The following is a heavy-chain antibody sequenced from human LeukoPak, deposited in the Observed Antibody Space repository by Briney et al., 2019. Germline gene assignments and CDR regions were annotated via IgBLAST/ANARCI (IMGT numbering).Heavy chain of an antibody. CDR1: GDSFSVYY. D-gene: IGHD4-17*01. V-gene: IGHV4-34*01. Sequence: SGTLSLTCAVYGDSFSVYYGSWIRHPPGKGVEWVGEINHSGSTNYNPSLKRRVTISVDTSKNQFSLKLSSVTAADTAVYYCVRPIHDYGDYYYFDYWGQGTLVTVSS. J-gene: IGHJ4*02. CDR2: INHSGST. CDR3: VRPIHDYGDYYYFDY.